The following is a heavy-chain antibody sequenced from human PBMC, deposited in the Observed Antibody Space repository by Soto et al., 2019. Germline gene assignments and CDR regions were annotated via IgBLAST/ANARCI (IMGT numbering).Heavy chain of an antibody. V-gene: IGHV4-34*01. CDR3: ARDTEYCSGGSCYSAWFDP. CDR1: GGSFSGYY. CDR2: INHSGST. D-gene: IGHD2-15*01. J-gene: IGHJ5*02. Sequence: QVQLQQRGAGLLKPSETLSLTCAVYGGSFSGYYWSWIRQPPGKGLEWIGEINHSGSTNYNPSLKSRVTISVDTSKNQFSLKLSYVTAADTAVYYCARDTEYCSGGSCYSAWFDPWGQGTLVTVSS.